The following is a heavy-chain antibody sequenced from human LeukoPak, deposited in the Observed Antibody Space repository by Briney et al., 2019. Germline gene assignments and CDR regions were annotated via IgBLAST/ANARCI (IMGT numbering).Heavy chain of an antibody. D-gene: IGHD2-15*01. CDR1: GFTFSSYA. CDR3: AKRSIVVVVAATLDFDY. Sequence: PGGSLRLSCAASGFTFSSYAMHWVRQAPGKGLEWVAVISYDGSNKYYADSVKGRFTISRDNSKNTLYLQMNSLRAEDTAVYYCAKRSIVVVVAATLDFDYWGQGTLVTVSS. CDR2: ISYDGSNK. J-gene: IGHJ4*02. V-gene: IGHV3-30*04.